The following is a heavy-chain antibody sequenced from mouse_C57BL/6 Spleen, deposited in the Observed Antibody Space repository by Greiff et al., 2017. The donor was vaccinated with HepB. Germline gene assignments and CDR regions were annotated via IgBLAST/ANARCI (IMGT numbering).Heavy chain of an antibody. D-gene: IGHD2-4*01. CDR2: IDPSDSYT. J-gene: IGHJ4*01. CDR3: ARSVYYDYDDAMDY. Sequence: QVQLQQPGAELVRPGTSVKLSCKASGYTFTSYWMHWVKQRPGQGLEWIGVIDPSDSYTNYNQKFKGKATLTVDTSSSTAYMQLSSLTSEDAAVYYCARSVYYDYDDAMDYWGQGTSVTVSS. V-gene: IGHV1-59*01. CDR1: GYTFTSYW.